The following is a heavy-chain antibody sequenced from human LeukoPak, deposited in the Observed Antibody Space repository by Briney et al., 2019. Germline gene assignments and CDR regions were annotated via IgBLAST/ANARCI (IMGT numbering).Heavy chain of an antibody. J-gene: IGHJ5*02. CDR1: GYAFTSYG. V-gene: IGHV1-18*04. Sequence: ASVKVSCKASGYAFTSYGISWVRQAPGQGLEWMGWISAYNGNTNYAQKLQGRVTMTTDTSTSTAYMELRSLRSDDTAVYYCARAESSSWYFWFDPWGRGTLVTVSS. D-gene: IGHD6-13*01. CDR3: ARAESSSWYFWFDP. CDR2: ISAYNGNT.